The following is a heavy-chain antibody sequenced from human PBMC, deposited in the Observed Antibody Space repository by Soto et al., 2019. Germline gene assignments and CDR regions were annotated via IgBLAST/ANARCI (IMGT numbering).Heavy chain of an antibody. CDR3: TRLIRAAQDY. D-gene: IGHD3-10*01. CDR1: GFVFKDSS. Sequence: EVLLVESGGGVVQPGGSLKLSCAASGFVFKDSSIHWVRQASGKGLEWVGRIRDRAYNYATAYTASVKGRFTVSRDDSNNTAYLQMDSLKTEGTAIYYCTRLIRAAQDYWGQGTLVTVSS. V-gene: IGHV3-73*01. J-gene: IGHJ4*02. CDR2: IRDRAYNYAT.